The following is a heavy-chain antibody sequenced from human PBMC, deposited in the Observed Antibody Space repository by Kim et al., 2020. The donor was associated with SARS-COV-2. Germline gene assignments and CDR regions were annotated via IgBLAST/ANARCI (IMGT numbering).Heavy chain of an antibody. D-gene: IGHD4-4*01. CDR3: AKDFFYSNFLFDY. V-gene: IGHV3-23*01. J-gene: IGHJ4*02. Sequence: YADPGKGRLTLSRDNSKTTLYLQMTSLRAEDTAVYYCAKDFFYSNFLFDYWGQGPLVTVSS.